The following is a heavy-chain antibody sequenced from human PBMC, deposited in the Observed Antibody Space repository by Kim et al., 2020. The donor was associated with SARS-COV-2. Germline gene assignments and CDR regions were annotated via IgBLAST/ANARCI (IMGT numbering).Heavy chain of an antibody. Sequence: GGSLRLSCAVSGVTFDTYAMSWVRQAPGKGLEWVSGISYHGRDTDYADSVKGRFTISRDNSKNTLYLQMNSLRAEDTAVNFCAKGHITARQSWDYWGQGTLVTVSS. CDR1: GVTFDTYA. J-gene: IGHJ4*02. V-gene: IGHV3-23*01. CDR2: ISYHGRDT. D-gene: IGHD6-6*01. CDR3: AKGHITARQSWDY.